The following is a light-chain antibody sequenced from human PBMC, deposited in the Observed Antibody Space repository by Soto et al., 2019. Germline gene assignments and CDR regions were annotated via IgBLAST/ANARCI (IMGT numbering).Light chain of an antibody. CDR1: QSVSSN. Sequence: EIVMTHSPATLSVSPGERATLSCRASQSVSSNLAWYQQKPGQAPRLLIYGASTRATGIPARFSGSGSGTEFTLTISSLQSEDFAVYFCHQYGDSPQTFGQGTKVDIK. J-gene: IGKJ1*01. V-gene: IGKV3-15*01. CDR3: HQYGDSPQT. CDR2: GAS.